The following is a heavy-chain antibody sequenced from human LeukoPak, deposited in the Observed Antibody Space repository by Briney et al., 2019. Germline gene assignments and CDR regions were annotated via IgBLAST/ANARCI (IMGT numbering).Heavy chain of an antibody. CDR2: IKQDASDI. Sequence: PGGSLRLSCVASGFVFSDYWMNWVRQAPGKGLEWVANIKQDASDIRYVDSVKGRFTISRDNAKNSLYLQLNSLRAEDTAVYYCAGGSGWLIDHWGQGTLVTVSS. CDR1: GFVFSDYW. CDR3: AGGSGWLIDH. J-gene: IGHJ4*02. V-gene: IGHV3-7*01. D-gene: IGHD3-3*01.